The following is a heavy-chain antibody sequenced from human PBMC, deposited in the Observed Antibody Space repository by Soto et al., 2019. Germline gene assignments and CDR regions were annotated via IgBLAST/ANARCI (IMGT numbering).Heavy chain of an antibody. CDR3: AKAMSVGATLYYYYYGMDV. V-gene: IGHV3-23*01. CDR2: ISGSGGST. J-gene: IGHJ6*02. D-gene: IGHD1-26*01. CDR1: GFTFSSYA. Sequence: PGGSLRLSCAASGFTFSSYAMSWVRQAPGKGLEWVSAISGSGGSTYYADSVKGRFTISRDNSKNTLYLQMNSLRAEDTAVYYCAKAMSVGATLYYYYYGMDVWGQGTTVTVSS.